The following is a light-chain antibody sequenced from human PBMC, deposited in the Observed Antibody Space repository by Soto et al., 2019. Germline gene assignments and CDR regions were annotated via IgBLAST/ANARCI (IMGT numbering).Light chain of an antibody. CDR1: SSDVGGYNY. V-gene: IGLV2-8*01. CDR2: EVS. Sequence: QSDLTQPPSASGSPGQSVTISCTGTSSDVGGYNYVSWYQQYPGKAPKIMIYEVSERPSGVPVRFSGSKSGNTASLTVSGLQAEDVDDYYCSSYAGTNNLGFGGGTKLTVL. J-gene: IGLJ3*02. CDR3: SSYAGTNNLG.